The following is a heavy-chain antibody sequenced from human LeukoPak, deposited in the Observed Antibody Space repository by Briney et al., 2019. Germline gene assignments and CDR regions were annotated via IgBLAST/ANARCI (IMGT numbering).Heavy chain of an antibody. CDR3: ASGDAHAFDI. J-gene: IGHJ3*02. CDR2: INGDGSGT. CDR1: GFTFSSYW. V-gene: IGHV3-74*01. D-gene: IGHD3-10*01. Sequence: QAGGSLRFSCAASGFTFSSYWMHWVRQAPGKGLVWVSRINGDGSGTSYAASVKGRFTISRDNAKNTLYLQMNSLRVEDTAVYYCASGDAHAFDIWGQGTMVTVSS.